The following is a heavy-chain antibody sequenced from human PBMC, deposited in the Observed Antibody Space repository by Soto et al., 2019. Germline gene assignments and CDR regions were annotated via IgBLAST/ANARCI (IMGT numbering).Heavy chain of an antibody. CDR3: ARSPTFGGVIGPPDYFDY. V-gene: IGHV5-51*03. J-gene: IGHJ4*02. Sequence: EVQLVQSGAEVKKPGESLKISCKGSGYSFTSYWIGWVRQMPGKGLEWMGIIYPGDSDTRYSPSFQGQVTISADKSISTAYLQWSSLKASDTAMYCCARSPTFGGVIGPPDYFDYWGQGTLVTVSS. CDR1: GYSFTSYW. D-gene: IGHD3-16*02. CDR2: IYPGDSDT.